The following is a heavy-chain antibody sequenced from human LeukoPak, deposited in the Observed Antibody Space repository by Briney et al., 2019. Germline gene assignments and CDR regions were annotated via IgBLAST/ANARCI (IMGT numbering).Heavy chain of an antibody. CDR3: AKVRGEYSGSYLNAFDI. CDR1: GFVFEDYT. V-gene: IGHV3-23*01. D-gene: IGHD1-26*01. J-gene: IGHJ3*02. Sequence: GGSLRLSCVAFGFVFEDYTMHWVRQAPGKGLEWVSAISGSGGSTYYADSVKGRFTISRDNSKNTLYLQMNSLRAEDTAVYYCAKVRGEYSGSYLNAFDIWGQGAMVTVSS. CDR2: ISGSGGST.